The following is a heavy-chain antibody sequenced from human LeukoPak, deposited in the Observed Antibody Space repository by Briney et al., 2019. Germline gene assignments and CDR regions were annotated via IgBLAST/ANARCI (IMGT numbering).Heavy chain of an antibody. V-gene: IGHV3-23*01. CDR3: AKVADYGGNSDFDY. D-gene: IGHD4-23*01. CDR2: ISGSGGST. J-gene: IGHJ4*02. CDR1: GFTFSSYA. Sequence: HPGGSLRLSCAASGFTFSSYAMSWVRQAPGKGLEWVSAISGSGGSTYYADSVKGRFTISRVNSKNTLYLQMNSLRAEDTAVYYCAKVADYGGNSDFDYWGQGTLVTVSS.